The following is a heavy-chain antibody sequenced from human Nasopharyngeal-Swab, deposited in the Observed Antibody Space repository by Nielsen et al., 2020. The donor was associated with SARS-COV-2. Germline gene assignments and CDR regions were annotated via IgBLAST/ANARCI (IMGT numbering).Heavy chain of an antibody. CDR2: ISYDGSNE. CDR3: AKDRYYYDSSGYYPVEPYLDY. J-gene: IGHJ4*02. V-gene: IGHV3-30*18. Sequence: GGSLRLSCAASGFTFSSSGMDWVRQAPGKGLEWVAVISYDGSNEYYGDSVKGRFTISRDNSKNTLYLQMNSLRAEDTAVYYCAKDRYYYDSSGYYPVEPYLDYWGQGTLVTVSS. CDR1: GFTFSSSG. D-gene: IGHD3-22*01.